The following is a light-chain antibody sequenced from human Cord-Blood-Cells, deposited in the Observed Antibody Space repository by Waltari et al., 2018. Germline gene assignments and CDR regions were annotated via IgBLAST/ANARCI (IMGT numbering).Light chain of an antibody. CDR3: QSYDSSNVV. CDR2: EDN. Sequence: NFMLTQPHSVSESPGKTVTISCTRSSGSIASNYVQWYQQRPGSSPTTVIYEDNQRPSGVPDRFYGSIDSDSNSASLTISGLKTEDEADYYCQSYDSSNVVFGGGTKLTVL. J-gene: IGLJ2*01. V-gene: IGLV6-57*01. CDR1: SGSIASNY.